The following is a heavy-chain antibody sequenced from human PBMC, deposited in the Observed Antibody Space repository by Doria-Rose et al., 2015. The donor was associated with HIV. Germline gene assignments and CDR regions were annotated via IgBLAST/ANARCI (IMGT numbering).Heavy chain of an antibody. CDR3: AKQAVNWFDP. V-gene: IGHV4-39*01. J-gene: IGHJ5*02. CDR2: IYYSGTT. D-gene: IGHD6-25*01. CDR1: GGSVASGTPY. Sequence: QVQLQESGPGLVKPSETLSLTCTVSGGSVASGTPYWDWIRQTPGKGLEWIGTIYYSGTTYYNPSLRGRVTISLHTSKNQYPLKLISVTAADTGAYYCAKQAVNWFDPWGQGTLVTVSS.